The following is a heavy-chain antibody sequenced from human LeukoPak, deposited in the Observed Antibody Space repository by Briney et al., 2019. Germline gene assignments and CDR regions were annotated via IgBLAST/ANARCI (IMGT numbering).Heavy chain of an antibody. CDR3: ARDPRDYGDYVYAFDI. J-gene: IGHJ3*02. Sequence: ASVKVSCKASGYTFTGYYMHWVRQAPGQGLEWMGWINPNSGGTNYAQKFQGRVTMTRDTSISTAYMELSRLRSDDTAVYYCARDPRDYGDYVYAFDIWGQGTMVTVSS. CDR2: INPNSGGT. V-gene: IGHV1-2*02. D-gene: IGHD4-17*01. CDR1: GYTFTGYY.